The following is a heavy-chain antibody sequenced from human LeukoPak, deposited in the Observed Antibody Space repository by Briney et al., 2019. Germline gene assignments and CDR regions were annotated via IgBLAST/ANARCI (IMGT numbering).Heavy chain of an antibody. CDR3: ANPYCSSTSCYVYAVGY. V-gene: IGHV1-46*01. J-gene: IGHJ4*02. CDR1: GYTFTSYY. D-gene: IGHD2-2*01. Sequence: ASVKVSCKASGYTFTSYYMHWVRQAPGRGLEWMGIINPSGGSTSYAQKFQGRVTMTRDTSTSTVYMELSSLRSEDTAVYYCANPYCSSTSCYVYAVGYWGQGTLVTVSS. CDR2: INPSGGST.